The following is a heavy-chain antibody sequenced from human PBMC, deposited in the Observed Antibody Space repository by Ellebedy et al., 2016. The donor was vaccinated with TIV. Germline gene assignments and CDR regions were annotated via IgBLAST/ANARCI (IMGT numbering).Heavy chain of an antibody. CDR1: GFTFSSYA. CDR3: AKDPLGQWLVLGDY. Sequence: GESLKISXAASGFTFSSYAMSWVRQAPGKGLEWVSAISGSGGSTYYADSVKGRFTISRDNSKNTLYLQMNSLRAEDTAVYYCAKDPLGQWLVLGDYWGQGTLVTVSS. J-gene: IGHJ4*02. D-gene: IGHD6-19*01. CDR2: ISGSGGST. V-gene: IGHV3-23*01.